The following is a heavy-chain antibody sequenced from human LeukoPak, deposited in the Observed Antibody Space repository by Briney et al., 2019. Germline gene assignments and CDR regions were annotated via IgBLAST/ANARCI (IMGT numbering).Heavy chain of an antibody. V-gene: IGHV4-59*01. CDR3: ASLGTSTYNWFDP. CDR2: IYYSGST. CDR1: GGSISSYY. J-gene: IGHJ5*02. Sequence: SETLFLTCTVSGGSISSYYWSWIRQPPRKGLEWIGYIYYSGSTNYNPSLKSRVTISVDTSKNQFSLRLSSVTAADTAVYYCASLGTSTYNWFDPWGQGTLVTVSS. D-gene: IGHD3-16*01.